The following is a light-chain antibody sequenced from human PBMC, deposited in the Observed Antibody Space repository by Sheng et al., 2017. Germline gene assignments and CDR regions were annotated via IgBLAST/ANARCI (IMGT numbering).Light chain of an antibody. CDR2: DVS. CDR1: SSDIGGYNY. Sequence: QSALTQPASVSGSPGQSITISCTGTSSDIGGYNYVSWYQHHPGKAPKLMIYDVSNRPSGISNRFSGSKSGTTASLTIFGLQAEDEADYYCSSYASSNTWLFGGGTKLTVL. V-gene: IGLV2-14*03. CDR3: SSYASSNTWL. J-gene: IGLJ3*02.